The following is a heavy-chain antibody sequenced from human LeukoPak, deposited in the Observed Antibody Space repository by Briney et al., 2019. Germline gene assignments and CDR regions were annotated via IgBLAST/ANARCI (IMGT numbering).Heavy chain of an antibody. Sequence: PSETLSLTCTVSGGSISNYYWAWIRQPVGRELEWIGRVSSSGSSNYNPSLESRVTISVDASKKQFSLKLTSVTAADTAMYYCARDQSEDGSDWFDPWGQGTLVTVSS. CDR1: GGSISNYY. V-gene: IGHV4-4*07. CDR3: ARDQSEDGSDWFDP. J-gene: IGHJ5*02. CDR2: VSSSGSS. D-gene: IGHD2-15*01.